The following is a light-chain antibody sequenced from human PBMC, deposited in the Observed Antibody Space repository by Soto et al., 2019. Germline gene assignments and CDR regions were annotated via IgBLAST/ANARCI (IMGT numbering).Light chain of an antibody. V-gene: IGKV3-15*01. CDR2: GAS. CDR1: QSVSSN. J-gene: IGKJ4*01. CDR3: QQYNDWPLT. Sequence: EIVMTQSPATLSVSPGERATLSCRASQSVSSNLAWYQQMPGQPPRLLIYGASTRATAIPARFSGSGSGTEFTLTISGLQSEDFAVYYCQQYNDWPLTFGGGTNVDIK.